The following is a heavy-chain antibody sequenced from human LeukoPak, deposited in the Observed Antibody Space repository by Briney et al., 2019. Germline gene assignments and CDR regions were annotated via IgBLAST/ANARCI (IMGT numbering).Heavy chain of an antibody. CDR1: GGSFSGYY. CDR3: ARTQSYGSGSYYKRPRYFDY. Sequence: SETLSLTCAVYGGSFSGYYWSWIRQPPGKGLEWIGEINHSGSTNYNPSLKSRVTISVDTSKNQFSLKLSSVTAADTAVYYCARTQSYGSGSYYKRPRYFDYWGQGTLVTVSS. J-gene: IGHJ4*02. D-gene: IGHD3-10*01. V-gene: IGHV4-34*01. CDR2: INHSGST.